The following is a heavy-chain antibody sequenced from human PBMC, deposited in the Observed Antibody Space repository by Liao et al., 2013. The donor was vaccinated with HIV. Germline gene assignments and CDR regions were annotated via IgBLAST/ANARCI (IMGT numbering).Heavy chain of an antibody. D-gene: IGHD3-10*01. J-gene: IGHJ4*02. CDR3: AREVRGVRVASHLFDS. V-gene: IGHV4-39*07. Sequence: QLQLQESGPRLLKPSETLSLNCTVSGGSISRSGSYWGWIRQTPGKGLEWIGSVYYSGTTYYNPSLKSRVSLSIDTSANQFSLKLTSVTAADTAVYYCAREVRGVRVASHLFDSWGQGMLITVSS. CDR1: GGSISRSGSY. CDR2: VYYSGTT.